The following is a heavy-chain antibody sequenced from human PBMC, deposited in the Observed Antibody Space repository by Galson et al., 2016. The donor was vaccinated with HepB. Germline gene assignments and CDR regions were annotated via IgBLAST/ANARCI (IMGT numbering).Heavy chain of an antibody. CDR1: GFTFSNYA. D-gene: IGHD2-15*01. Sequence: SLRLSCAASGFTFSNYAMNWVRQAPGKGLEWVSSITDSSSSTYIADSVRGRFTISRDNSKNTLYLQMNSLRAEDTAIYYCAKAPLRSCSGFRCSSFHIWGQGTMVIVSS. CDR3: AKAPLRSCSGFRCSSFHI. CDR2: ITDSSSST. V-gene: IGHV3-23*01. J-gene: IGHJ3*02.